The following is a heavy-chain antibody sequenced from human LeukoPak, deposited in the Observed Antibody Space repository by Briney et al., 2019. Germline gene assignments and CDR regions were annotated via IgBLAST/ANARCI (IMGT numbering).Heavy chain of an antibody. V-gene: IGHV4-59*08. CDR3: ARQWELRGWFDP. D-gene: IGHD1-26*01. CDR2: IYYSGST. Sequence: PSETLSLTCSVSGGSINSYYWSWIRQPPGKGLEWIGYIYYSGSTNYNPSLKSRVTISVDTSKNQFSLKLSSVTAADTAVYYCARQWELRGWFDPWGQGTLVTVSS. CDR1: GGSINSYY. J-gene: IGHJ5*02.